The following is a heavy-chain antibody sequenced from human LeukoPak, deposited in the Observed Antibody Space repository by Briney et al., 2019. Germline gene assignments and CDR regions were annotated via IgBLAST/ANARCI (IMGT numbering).Heavy chain of an antibody. J-gene: IGHJ4*02. Sequence: ASVKVSCKASGYTFTAYHMHWVRQAPGQGLEWMGWINPNSGGTNYAQKFQGRVTMTRDTSISTAYMELSKLTSDDTAVYYCARDLTHSSGWYFNFDYWGQGTLVTVSS. CDR3: ARDLTHSSGWYFNFDY. V-gene: IGHV1-2*02. D-gene: IGHD6-19*01. CDR1: GYTFTAYH. CDR2: INPNSGGT.